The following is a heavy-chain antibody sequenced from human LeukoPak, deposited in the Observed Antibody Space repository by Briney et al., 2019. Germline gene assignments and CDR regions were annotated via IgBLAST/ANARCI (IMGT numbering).Heavy chain of an antibody. Sequence: ASVKVSCKASGYTFTSYCISWVRQAPGQGLEWMEWISAYNGNTNYAQKLQGRVTMTTDTSTSTAYMELRSLRSDDTAVYYCARDYPELLWFGELSDSYYYYGMDVWGQGTTVTVSS. V-gene: IGHV1-18*01. J-gene: IGHJ6*02. CDR3: ARDYPELLWFGELSDSYYYYGMDV. D-gene: IGHD3-10*01. CDR1: GYTFTSYC. CDR2: ISAYNGNT.